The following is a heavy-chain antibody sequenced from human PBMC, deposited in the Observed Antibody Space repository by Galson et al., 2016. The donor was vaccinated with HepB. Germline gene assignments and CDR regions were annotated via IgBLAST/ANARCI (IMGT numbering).Heavy chain of an antibody. J-gene: IGHJ4*02. V-gene: IGHV3-11*04. D-gene: IGHD6-19*01. CDR2: ISGRGTIV. CDR3: ARDRYSSGWYGDFGY. CDR1: GFTFSDYY. Sequence: SLRLSCAAYGFTFSDYYMNWIRQTPGKGLEWIASISGRGTIVKYADSVKGRFTITRDNSKRMLFLQMSSLRVDDTAVYYCARDRYSSGWYGDFGYWGQGTLVIVSS.